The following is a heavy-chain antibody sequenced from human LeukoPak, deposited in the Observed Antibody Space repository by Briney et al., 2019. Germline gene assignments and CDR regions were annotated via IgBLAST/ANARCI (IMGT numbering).Heavy chain of an antibody. Sequence: PGGSLRLSCAASGFTFSSYAMHWVRQAPGKGLEWVAVISYDGSNKYYADSVKGRFTISRDNSKNTLYLQMNSLRAEDTAVYYCARALGLCSGGSCYSQYYYYYGMDVWGQGTTVTVSS. CDR1: GFTFSSYA. J-gene: IGHJ6*02. CDR3: ARALGLCSGGSCYSQYYYYYGMDV. V-gene: IGHV3-30-3*01. D-gene: IGHD2-15*01. CDR2: ISYDGSNK.